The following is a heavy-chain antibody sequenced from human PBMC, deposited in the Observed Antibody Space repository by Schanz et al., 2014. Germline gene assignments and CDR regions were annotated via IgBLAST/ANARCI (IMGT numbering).Heavy chain of an antibody. CDR2: ISGSGRDT. CDR3: ARDGGRDGYNLAFDV. J-gene: IGHJ3*01. Sequence: EVQLVDSGGGLVQPGGSLRLSCGASGFTFSAHAMSWVRQAPGKGPEWFSAISGSGRDTYYAASVKGRFTISRDNSKNTLSLQMNSLRAEDTAVYFCARDGGRDGYNLAFDVWGQGTLVTVSS. CDR1: GFTFSAHA. D-gene: IGHD5-12*01. V-gene: IGHV3-23*04.